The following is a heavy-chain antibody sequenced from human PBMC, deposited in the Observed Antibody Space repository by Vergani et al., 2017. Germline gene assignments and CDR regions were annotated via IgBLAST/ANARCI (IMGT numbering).Heavy chain of an antibody. CDR3: AKELPGKRIAAAGRVY. CDR1: GGSISSYY. CDR2: VYYSGST. V-gene: IGHV4-59*01. Sequence: QVQLQQWGAGLLKPSETLSLTCTVSGGSISSYYWSWIRQPPGKGLEWIGYVYYSGSTNYNPSLKSRVTISVDTSKNQFALKRSSVTAADTAVYYCAKELPGKRIAAAGRVYWGQGTLVTVSS. J-gene: IGHJ4*02. D-gene: IGHD6-13*01.